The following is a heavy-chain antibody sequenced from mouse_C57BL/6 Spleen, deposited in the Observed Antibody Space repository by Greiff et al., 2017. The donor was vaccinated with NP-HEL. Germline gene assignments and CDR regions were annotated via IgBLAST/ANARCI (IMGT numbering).Heavy chain of an antibody. CDR2: IWSGGST. CDR3: ASSNYDWYFDV. Sequence: QVQLKESGPGLVQPSQSLSITCTVSGFSLTSYGVHWVRQSPGKGLEWLGVIWSGGSTDYNAAFISRLSISKDNSKSQVFFKMNRLQADDTAIYYCASSNYDWYFDVWGTGTTVTVSS. V-gene: IGHV2-2*01. CDR1: GFSLTSYG. D-gene: IGHD2-5*01. J-gene: IGHJ1*03.